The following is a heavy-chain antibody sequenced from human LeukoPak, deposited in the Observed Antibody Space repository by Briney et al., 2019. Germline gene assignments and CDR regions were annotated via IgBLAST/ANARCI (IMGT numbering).Heavy chain of an antibody. V-gene: IGHV5-51*01. CDR2: IYPGYSDA. CDR3: VRFALSSSLDH. Sequence: GESLKISCKISGYRLTNNWIGWVRQVPGKGLEWMGLIYPGYSDAKYSPSFQGQVTLSVDASISTAYLQLGGLRASDTAIYYCVRFALSSSLDHWGQGTLVTVSS. D-gene: IGHD6-13*01. CDR1: GYRLTNNW. J-gene: IGHJ5*02.